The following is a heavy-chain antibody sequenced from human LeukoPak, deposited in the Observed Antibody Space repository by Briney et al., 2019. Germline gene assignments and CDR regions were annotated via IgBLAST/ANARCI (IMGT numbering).Heavy chain of an antibody. CDR1: GFTFSSYA. J-gene: IGHJ4*02. CDR2: VSGSGGST. D-gene: IGHD2-15*01. V-gene: IGHV3-23*01. CDR3: AKCSGGSCYQEFDY. Sequence: PGGSLRLSCAASGFTFSSYAMSWVRQAPGKGLEWVSAVSGSGGSTYYADSVKGRFTISRDNSKNTLYLQMNSLRAEDTAVYYCAKCSGGSCYQEFDYWGQGTLVTVSS.